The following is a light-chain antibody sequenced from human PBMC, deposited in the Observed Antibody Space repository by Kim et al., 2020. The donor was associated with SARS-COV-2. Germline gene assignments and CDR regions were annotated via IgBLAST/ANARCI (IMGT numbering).Light chain of an antibody. Sequence: SATVGDRVTISCRASQNSRAWLAWYQQKPGNAPKLLIYDGSILESGVPSRFSGSGSGTDFTLTINSLQPDDFATYYCQQYESYSTFGQGTKVEVK. CDR3: QQYESYST. CDR1: QNSRAW. V-gene: IGKV1-5*01. CDR2: DGS. J-gene: IGKJ1*01.